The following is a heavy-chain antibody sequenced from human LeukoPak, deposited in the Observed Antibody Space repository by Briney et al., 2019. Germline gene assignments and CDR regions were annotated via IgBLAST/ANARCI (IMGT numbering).Heavy chain of an antibody. CDR1: SDSISSYY. Sequence: PSETLSLTCTVSSDSISSYYWSWIRQPAGKGLEWIGRTHTSGSTNYNPSLKSRVTISVDTSKNQFSLKLSSVTAADTAIYYCARVGRLRYFDWLFWYFDLWGRGTLVTVSS. D-gene: IGHD3-9*01. J-gene: IGHJ2*01. CDR3: ARVGRLRYFDWLFWYFDL. CDR2: THTSGST. V-gene: IGHV4-4*07.